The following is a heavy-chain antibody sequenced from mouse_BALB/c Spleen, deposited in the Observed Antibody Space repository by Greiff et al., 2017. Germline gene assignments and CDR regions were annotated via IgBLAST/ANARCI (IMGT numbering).Heavy chain of an antibody. CDR1: GYTFTDYA. CDR2: ISTYYGDA. V-gene: IGHV1S137*01. D-gene: IGHD1-1*02. CDR3: ARDYGAY. J-gene: IGHJ3*01. Sequence: VQLQQSGAELVRPGVSVKISCKGSGYTFTDYAMHWVKQSHAKSLEWIGVISTYYGDASYNQKFKGKATMTVDKSSSTAYMELARLTSEDSAIYYCARDYGAYWGQGTLVTVSA.